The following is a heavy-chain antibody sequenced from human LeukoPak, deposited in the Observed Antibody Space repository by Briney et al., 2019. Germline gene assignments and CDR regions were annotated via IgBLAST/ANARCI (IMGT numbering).Heavy chain of an antibody. D-gene: IGHD3-10*01. V-gene: IGHV3-33*01. J-gene: IGHJ4*02. Sequence: GGSLRLSCAASGFTFSSYGMQWVRQAPGKGLEWVAVIWYDGSNKFYGDSVKGRFTISRDNSKNTLYPQMNSLRAEDTAVYYCATIGVWDYWGQGTLVTV. CDR2: IWYDGSNK. CDR3: ATIGVWDY. CDR1: GFTFSSYG.